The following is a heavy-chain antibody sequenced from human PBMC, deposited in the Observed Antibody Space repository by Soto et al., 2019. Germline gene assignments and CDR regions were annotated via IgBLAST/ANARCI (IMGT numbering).Heavy chain of an antibody. CDR3: ASGDATKIVVTTYYAMDV. D-gene: IGHD3-22*01. J-gene: IGHJ6*02. CDR1: GGSLSNYG. CDR2: IIPVFGTP. Sequence: QVQLVQSGAEVKKPGSSVKVSCKASGGSLSNYGISWVRQAPGQGLEWMGAIIPVFGTPNYAQKFQDRVTXXAXQSTTTVYMEGRSLTSEETAVCSCASGDATKIVVTTYYAMDVWGQGTTVTVSS. V-gene: IGHV1-69*12.